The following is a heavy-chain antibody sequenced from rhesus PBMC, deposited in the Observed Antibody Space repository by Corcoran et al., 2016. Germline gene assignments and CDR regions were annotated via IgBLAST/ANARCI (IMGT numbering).Heavy chain of an antibody. D-gene: IGHD6-25*01. CDR3: ARGNSGSWNVFGY. J-gene: IGHJ4*01. CDR2: IYGSGSST. CDR1: GGSISRSY. V-gene: IGHV4-169*01. Sequence: QLQLQESGPGLVKPSETLSVTCAVSGGSISRSYWSWIRQAPGKGLGWIGYIYGSGSSTNHNPSLKSRVTLSVDTSKNQRSLKLSSVTTADTAVYYCARGNSGSWNVFGYWGQGVLVTVSS.